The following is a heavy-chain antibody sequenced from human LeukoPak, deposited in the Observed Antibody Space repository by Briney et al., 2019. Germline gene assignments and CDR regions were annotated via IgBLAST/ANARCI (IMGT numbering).Heavy chain of an antibody. CDR2: ISGSGGST. D-gene: IGHD3-22*01. CDR1: GFTFSSYA. J-gene: IGHJ4*02. V-gene: IGHV3-23*01. Sequence: GGSLRLSCAASGFTFSSYAMSWVRQAPGKGLEWVSAISGSGGSTYYADSVKGRFTISRDNSKNTLYLQMNSLRAEDTAVYYCAKPETLYDSSGYYGYYFDYWGQGTLVTLSS. CDR3: AKPETLYDSSGYYGYYFDY.